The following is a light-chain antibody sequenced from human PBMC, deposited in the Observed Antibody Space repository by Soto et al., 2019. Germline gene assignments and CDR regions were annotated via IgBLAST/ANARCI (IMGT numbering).Light chain of an antibody. CDR2: GAS. CDR1: QSVSSTY. J-gene: IGKJ5*01. CDR3: QHYVGGSPIT. Sequence: IVLTQSPGTLSLSPGERATLSCRASQSVSSTYLGWYQQKPGQAPRLLIYGASSRATGIPDRFSGSGFGTDFTLTISRLEPEDFALYYCQHYVGGSPITFGQGTRLEIK. V-gene: IGKV3-20*01.